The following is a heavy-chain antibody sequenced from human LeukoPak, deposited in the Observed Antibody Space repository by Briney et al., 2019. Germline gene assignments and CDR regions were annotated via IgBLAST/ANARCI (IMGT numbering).Heavy chain of an antibody. CDR1: GFTFSTYC. J-gene: IGHJ6*03. Sequence: PGGSLRLSCAASGFTFSTYCMSWVRQAPGKGLEWVANIKQDASEKYYADSVKGRFTISRDNSKNTLYLQMNSLRAEDTAVYYCAKPRPRSHNYDFWSGYYNYYYYMDVWGKGTTVTVSS. V-gene: IGHV3-7*03. CDR3: AKPRPRSHNYDFWSGYYNYYYYMDV. CDR2: IKQDASEK. D-gene: IGHD3-3*01.